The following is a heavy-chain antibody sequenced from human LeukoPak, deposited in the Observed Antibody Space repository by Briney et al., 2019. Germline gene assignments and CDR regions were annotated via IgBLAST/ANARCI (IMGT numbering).Heavy chain of an antibody. V-gene: IGHV4-59*01. CDR1: GGSISSYY. CDR2: IYYSGST. D-gene: IGHD3-10*01. Sequence: SETLSLTCTVSGGSISSYYWSWIRQPPGKGLEWIGYIYYSGSTNYNPSLKSRVTISVDTSKNQFSLKLSSVTAADTAVYYCARDGVRDRPFDIWGQGTMVTVSS. J-gene: IGHJ3*02. CDR3: ARDGVRDRPFDI.